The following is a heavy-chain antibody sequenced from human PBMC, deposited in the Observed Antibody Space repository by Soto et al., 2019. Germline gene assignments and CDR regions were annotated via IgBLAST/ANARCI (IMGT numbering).Heavy chain of an antibody. CDR3: ARDRVTRGPRYYYYGMDV. V-gene: IGHV3-33*01. CDR2: IWYDGSNK. J-gene: IGHJ6*02. CDR1: GFTFSSYG. Sequence: QVQLVESGGGVVQPGRSLRLSCAASGFTFSSYGMHWVRQAPGKGLEWVAVIWYDGSNKYYADSVKGRSTISRDNSKNTLYLQMNSLRAEDTAVYYCARDRVTRGPRYYYYGMDVWGQGTTVTVSS. D-gene: IGHD2-21*02.